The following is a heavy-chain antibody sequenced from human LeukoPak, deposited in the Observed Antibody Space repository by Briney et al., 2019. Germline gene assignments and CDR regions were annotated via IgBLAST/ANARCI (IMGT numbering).Heavy chain of an antibody. CDR2: MNPNSGNT. CDR1: GYTFTSYD. Sequence: ASVKVSCKASGYTFTSYDINWVRQATGRGLEWMGWMNPNSGNTGYAQKFQGRVTMTRNTSISTAYMELSSLRSEDTAVYYCARGRGRYCSSTSCSDYYYYYMDVWGKGTTVTVSS. D-gene: IGHD2-2*01. V-gene: IGHV1-8*01. CDR3: ARGRGRYCSSTSCSDYYYYYMDV. J-gene: IGHJ6*03.